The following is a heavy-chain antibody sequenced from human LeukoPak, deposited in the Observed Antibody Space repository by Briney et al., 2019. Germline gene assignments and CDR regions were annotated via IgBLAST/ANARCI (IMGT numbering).Heavy chain of an antibody. CDR3: AKGGYDYVEVGYFDS. D-gene: IGHD5-12*01. CDR1: GFTFSTYA. J-gene: IGHJ4*02. Sequence: TGGSLRLSCAASGFTFSTYAMSWVRQAPGKGPEWVSGISSGYTYHADSVKGRFSISTDNSKNTLYLQMNSLRAEDTALYYCAKGGYDYVEVGYFDSWGQGTLVTVSS. V-gene: IGHV3-23*01. CDR2: ISSGYT.